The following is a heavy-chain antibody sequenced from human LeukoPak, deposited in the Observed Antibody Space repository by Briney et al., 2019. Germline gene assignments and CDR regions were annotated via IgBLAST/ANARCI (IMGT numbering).Heavy chain of an antibody. CDR3: ARISAAGLDY. Sequence: GGSLRLSCAASGFTFSSYSMNWVRQAPGKGLEWVSYISSSSSTIYYADSVKGRFTISRDNAENSLYLQMNSLRAEDTAVYYCARISAAGLDYWGQGTLVTVSS. J-gene: IGHJ4*02. D-gene: IGHD6-13*01. CDR1: GFTFSSYS. V-gene: IGHV3-48*01. CDR2: ISSSSSTI.